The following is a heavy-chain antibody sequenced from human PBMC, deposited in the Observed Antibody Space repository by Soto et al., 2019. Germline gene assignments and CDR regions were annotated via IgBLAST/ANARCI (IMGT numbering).Heavy chain of an antibody. J-gene: IGHJ6*02. CDR2: ISAYNGNT. CDR3: ARDRPDYGDSDYYYYGMDV. CDR1: GYTFTSYG. V-gene: IGHV1-18*01. D-gene: IGHD4-17*01. Sequence: QVQLVQSGAEVKKPGASVKVSCKASGYTFTSYGISWVRQAPGQGLEWMGWISAYNGNTNYAQKLQGRVTMTTDTSMSTAYMELRSLRSDDTAVYYCARDRPDYGDSDYYYYGMDVWGQGTTVTVSS.